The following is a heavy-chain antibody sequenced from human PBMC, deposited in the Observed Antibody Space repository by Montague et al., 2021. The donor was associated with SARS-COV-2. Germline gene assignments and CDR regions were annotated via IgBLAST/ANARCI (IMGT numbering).Heavy chain of an antibody. Sequence: TLSLTCTVSGASISSGGFYWSWLRQHPRKGLEWIGFIYYSGTTYHNPSLKSRLTISIDTSKNQFSLKLSSVTAADTAVYYCARGLPYQVVAGAIHNYSMDVWGQGTTVTVSS. CDR1: GASISSGGFY. V-gene: IGHV4-31*03. J-gene: IGHJ6*02. CDR2: IYYSGTT. CDR3: ARGLPYQVVAGAIHNYSMDV. D-gene: IGHD2-15*01.